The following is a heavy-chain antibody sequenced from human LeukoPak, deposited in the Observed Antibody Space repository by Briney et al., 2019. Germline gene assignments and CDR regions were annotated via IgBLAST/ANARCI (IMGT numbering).Heavy chain of an antibody. D-gene: IGHD6-6*01. V-gene: IGHV1-2*06. CDR1: GYTFTGYY. Sequence: GASVKVSCKASGYTFTGYYMHWVRQAPGQGLEWMGRINPNSGGTNYAQKFQGRVTMTRDTSISTAYMELSRLRSDDTAVYYCARESEYSSSFDYWGQGTLVTVSS. CDR2: INPNSGGT. CDR3: ARESEYSSSFDY. J-gene: IGHJ4*02.